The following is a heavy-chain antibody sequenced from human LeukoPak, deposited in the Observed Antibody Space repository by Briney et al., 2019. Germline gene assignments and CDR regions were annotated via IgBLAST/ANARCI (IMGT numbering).Heavy chain of an antibody. CDR2: INPSGGST. D-gene: IGHD2-15*01. Sequence: ALVKVSCKASGYTFTSYYMHWVRQAPGQGLEWMGIINPSGGSTSYAQKLQGRVTITADTSTRPAYMGLSSLTSEDTTMHHCTKDLGVVAATPYWSFDPWGRGTLVTAS. V-gene: IGHV1-46*01. J-gene: IGHJ2*01. CDR1: GYTFTSYY. CDR3: TKDLGVVAATPYWSFDP.